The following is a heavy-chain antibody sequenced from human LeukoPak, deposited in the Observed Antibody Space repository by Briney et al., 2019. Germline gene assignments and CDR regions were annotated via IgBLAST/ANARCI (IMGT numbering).Heavy chain of an antibody. CDR1: GFTFSNYW. CDR2: IKTDGSST. V-gene: IGHV3-74*01. J-gene: IGHJ3*02. D-gene: IGHD3-22*01. Sequence: GGSLRLSCAASGFTFSNYWMHWVRQAPGKRLVWVSRIKTDGSSTNYADSVKGRFTISRDNAKNTLYLQRNSLRAEDTAVYYCARVDSSGYSRTFDIWGQGTMVTVSS. CDR3: ARVDSSGYSRTFDI.